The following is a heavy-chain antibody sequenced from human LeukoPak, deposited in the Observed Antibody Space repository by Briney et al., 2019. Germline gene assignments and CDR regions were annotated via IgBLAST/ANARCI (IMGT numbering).Heavy chain of an antibody. CDR2: LYNGGGA. CDR1: GFTVSSNP. J-gene: IGHJ4*02. D-gene: IGHD6-19*01. Sequence: PGGSLRLSCAASGFTVSSNPMTWVPQAPGEGLEGVSILYNGGGANYADSVKGRFTISRDNSRNTLFLQMNSLRAEDTAVYYCARRDTTGWYHHFDYWGQGTLVTVSS. CDR3: ARRDTTGWYHHFDY. V-gene: IGHV3-53*01.